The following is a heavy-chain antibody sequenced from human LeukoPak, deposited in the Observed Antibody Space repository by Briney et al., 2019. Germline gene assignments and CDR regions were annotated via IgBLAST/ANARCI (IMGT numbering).Heavy chain of an antibody. J-gene: IGHJ6*03. CDR2: IHTSGST. CDR1: GGSISSYY. V-gene: IGHV4-4*07. Sequence: PSETLSLTCTVSGGSISSYYWSWIRQPAGRGLEWIGRIHTSGSTNYNPSLKSRVTMSVDTSKNQFSLKLSSVTAADTAVYYCARGPGGVVVPAAMVYYYYMDVWGKGTTVTVSS. CDR3: ARGPGGVVVPAAMVYYYYMDV. D-gene: IGHD2-2*01.